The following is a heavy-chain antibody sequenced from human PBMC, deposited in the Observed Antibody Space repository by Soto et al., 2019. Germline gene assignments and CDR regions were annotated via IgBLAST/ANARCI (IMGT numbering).Heavy chain of an antibody. Sequence: QVQLVESGGGVVQPGRSLRLSCAASGFTFSSYGMHWVRQAPGKGLEWVAVIWYDGSNKYYADSVKGRFTISRDNSKNTLYLQMNSLRAEDTAVYYCARVPGSYYSSDAFDIWGQGTIVTVSS. CDR1: GFTFSSYG. CDR2: IWYDGSNK. V-gene: IGHV3-33*01. J-gene: IGHJ3*02. D-gene: IGHD3-10*01. CDR3: ARVPGSYYSSDAFDI.